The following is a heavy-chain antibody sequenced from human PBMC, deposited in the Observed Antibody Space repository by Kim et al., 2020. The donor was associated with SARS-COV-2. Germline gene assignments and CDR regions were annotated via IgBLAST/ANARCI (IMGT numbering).Heavy chain of an antibody. CDR2: IGTAGDP. V-gene: IGHV3-13*05. CDR3: ARGLGGYDHGMDV. D-gene: IGHD5-12*01. Sequence: GGSLRLSCAASGFTFSSYDMHWVRQATGKGLEWVSAIGTAGDPYYPGSAKGRFTISRENAKNSLYLQMNSLRAGDRAVYYCARGLGGYDHGMDVWGPGTTVTVSS. CDR1: GFTFSSYD. J-gene: IGHJ6*02.